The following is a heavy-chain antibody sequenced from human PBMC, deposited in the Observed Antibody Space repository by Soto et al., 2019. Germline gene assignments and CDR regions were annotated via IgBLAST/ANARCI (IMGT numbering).Heavy chain of an antibody. CDR3: ARGATIFGVVTVFDY. Sequence: KPSETLSLTCTVSGGSISSGGYYWSWIRQHPGKGLEWIGYIYYSGSTYYNPSLKSRVTISVDTSKNQFSLKLSSVTAADTAVYYCARGATIFGVVTVFDYWGQGTLVTVSS. J-gene: IGHJ4*02. CDR2: IYYSGST. CDR1: GGSISSGGYY. V-gene: IGHV4-31*03. D-gene: IGHD3-3*01.